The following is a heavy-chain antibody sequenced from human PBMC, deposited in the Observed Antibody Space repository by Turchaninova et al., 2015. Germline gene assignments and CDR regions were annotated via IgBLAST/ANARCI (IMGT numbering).Heavy chain of an antibody. D-gene: IGHD1-14*01. CDR3: ASALRNSGDVFDI. Sequence: EVQLVESGGGLVQPGRSLRPSCTSSGFTFVDYPLSWFRKAPGKGLEWVNYIRRITNVCTTERAASVKGRFTNSRDNSRIIAYLQMTSLKTWDTAVYFCASALRNSGDVFDIWGQGTMVTVSS. V-gene: IGHV3-49*03. J-gene: IGHJ3*02. CDR2: IRRITNVCTT. CDR1: GFTFVDYP.